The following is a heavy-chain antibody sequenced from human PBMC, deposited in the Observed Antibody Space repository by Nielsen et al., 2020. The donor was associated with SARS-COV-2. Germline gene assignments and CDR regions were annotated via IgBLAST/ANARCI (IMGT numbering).Heavy chain of an antibody. CDR2: LKQDGSEK. CDR1: GFTFSSYW. V-gene: IGHV3-7*01. CDR3: ARDLDYYDSSGYDR. J-gene: IGHJ5*02. D-gene: IGHD3-22*01. Sequence: GESLKISCAASGFTFSSYWMSWVRQAPGKGLEWVANLKQDGSEKYYVDSVKGRFTISRDNAKNSLYLQMNSLRAEDTAVYYCARDLDYYDSSGYDRWGQGTLVTVSS.